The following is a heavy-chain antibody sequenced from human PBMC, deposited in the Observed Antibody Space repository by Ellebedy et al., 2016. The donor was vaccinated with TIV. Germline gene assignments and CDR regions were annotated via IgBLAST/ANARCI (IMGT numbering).Heavy chain of an antibody. D-gene: IGHD6-13*01. Sequence: GGSLRLSCAASGFTVSPNYMSWVRKAPGKGLEWVSIIYSGETTYSADSVQGRFTISRDNSKHTLLLQMYNLRADDTAIYYCASATLDGSNWYLYFDLWGRGSLVTVSS. CDR2: IYSGETT. CDR3: ASATLDGSNWYLYFDL. J-gene: IGHJ2*01. CDR1: GFTVSPNY. V-gene: IGHV3-53*01.